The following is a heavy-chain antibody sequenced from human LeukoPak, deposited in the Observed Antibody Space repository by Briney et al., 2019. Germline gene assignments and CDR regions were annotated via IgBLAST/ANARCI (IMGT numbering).Heavy chain of an antibody. CDR1: GGSFSGYY. D-gene: IGHD1-26*01. Sequence: PSETLSLTCAVYGGSFSGYYWSWIRQPPGKGLEWIGEINHSGSTNYNPSLKSRVTISVDTSKNQFSLKLSSVTAADTAVYYCARDQRGGGSYLGISPGIWGQGTMVTVSS. CDR2: INHSGST. J-gene: IGHJ3*02. V-gene: IGHV4-34*01. CDR3: ARDQRGGGSYLGISPGI.